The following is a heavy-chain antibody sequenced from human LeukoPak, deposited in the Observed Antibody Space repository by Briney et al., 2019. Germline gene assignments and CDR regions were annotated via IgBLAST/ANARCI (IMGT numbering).Heavy chain of an antibody. V-gene: IGHV1-3*01. CDR2: INAGNGNT. D-gene: IGHD3-22*01. J-gene: IGHJ3*02. CDR1: GYTFTSYA. CDR3: ARDSSGYDPLLDAFDI. Sequence: ASVKVSCKAPGYTFTSYAMHWVRQAPGQRLEWMGWINAGNGNTKYSQKFQGRVTITRDTSASTAYMELSSLRSEDTAVYYCARDSSGYDPLLDAFDIWGQGTMVTVSS.